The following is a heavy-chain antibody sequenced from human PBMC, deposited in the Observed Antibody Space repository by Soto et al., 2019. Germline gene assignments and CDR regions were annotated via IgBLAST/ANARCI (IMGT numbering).Heavy chain of an antibody. J-gene: IGHJ5*02. D-gene: IGHD6-19*01. CDR2: IYYSGST. Sequence: SETLSLTCTVSGGSISSYDWSWIRQPPGKGLEWIGYIYYSGSTNYNPSLKSRVTISVDTSKNQFSLKLSSVTAADTAVYYCARGEISSGWDNWFDPWGQGTLVTVSS. CDR3: ARGEISSGWDNWFDP. CDR1: GGSISSYD. V-gene: IGHV4-59*01.